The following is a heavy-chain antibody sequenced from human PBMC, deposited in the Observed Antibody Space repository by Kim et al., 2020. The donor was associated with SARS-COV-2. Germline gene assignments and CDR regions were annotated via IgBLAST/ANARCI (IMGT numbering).Heavy chain of an antibody. CDR3: ARGPITMVRGVTYDY. V-gene: IGHV1-18*01. J-gene: IGHJ4*02. Sequence: KLQGRVTMTTDTSTSTAYMELRSLRSDDTAVYYCARGPITMVRGVTYDYWGQGTLVTVSS. D-gene: IGHD3-10*01.